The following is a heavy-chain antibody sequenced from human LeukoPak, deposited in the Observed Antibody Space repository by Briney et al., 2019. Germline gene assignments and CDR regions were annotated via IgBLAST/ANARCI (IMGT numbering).Heavy chain of an antibody. Sequence: GGSLRLSCAASGFTFSSYGLHWVRQAPGTGLEWVAVISFDGSNKYYADSVKGRFTISRDNSKNTLYLHMNSLTAEDTAVYYCAKELSGRCLDYWGQGTLATVSS. CDR3: AKELSGRCLDY. D-gene: IGHD4-17*01. J-gene: IGHJ4*02. CDR2: ISFDGSNK. CDR1: GFTFSSYG. V-gene: IGHV3-30*18.